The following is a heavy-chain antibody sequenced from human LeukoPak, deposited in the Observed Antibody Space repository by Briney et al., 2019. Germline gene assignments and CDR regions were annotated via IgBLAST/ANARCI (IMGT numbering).Heavy chain of an antibody. D-gene: IGHD3-22*01. CDR2: IWYDGSKK. Sequence: GGSLRLSCAASGFSFSSYGMHWVRQAPGKGLEWVAVIWYDGSKKYYADSVKGRFIISRDNSRNTLYLQMNSLRVEDTTVYYCARSGPKTYYYDSSGYYPDYWGQGTLVTVSS. V-gene: IGHV3-33*01. CDR3: ARSGPKTYYYDSSGYYPDY. CDR1: GFSFSSYG. J-gene: IGHJ4*02.